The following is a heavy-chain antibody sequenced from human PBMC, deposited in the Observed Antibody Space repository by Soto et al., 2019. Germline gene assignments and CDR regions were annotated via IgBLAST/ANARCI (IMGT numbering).Heavy chain of an antibody. V-gene: IGHV3-20*04. CDR2: INWNGGST. Sequence: GGSLRLSCAASGFTFDDYGMSWVRQAPGKGLEWVSGINWNGGSTGYADSVKGRFTISRDNAKNSLYLQMNSLRAEDTALYYCARRDWNYALYGMDVWGQGTTVTVSS. D-gene: IGHD1-7*01. J-gene: IGHJ6*02. CDR1: GFTFDDYG. CDR3: ARRDWNYALYGMDV.